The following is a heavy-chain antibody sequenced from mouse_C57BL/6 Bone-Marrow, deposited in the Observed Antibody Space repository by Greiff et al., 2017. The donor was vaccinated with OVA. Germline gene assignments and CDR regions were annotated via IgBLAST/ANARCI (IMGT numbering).Heavy chain of an antibody. CDR1: GFPITSGYY. D-gene: IGHD2-3*01. V-gene: IGHV12-3*01. Sequence: VQVVESGPGLVKPSQSLFLTCSITGFPITSGYYWIWIRQSPGKPLEWMGYITHSGETFYNPSLQSPISITRETSKNQFFLQLNSVTTEYTAMYYCAGDRAYDGYYEDAMDYWGQGTSVTVSS. CDR2: ITHSGET. J-gene: IGHJ4*01. CDR3: AGDRAYDGYYEDAMDY.